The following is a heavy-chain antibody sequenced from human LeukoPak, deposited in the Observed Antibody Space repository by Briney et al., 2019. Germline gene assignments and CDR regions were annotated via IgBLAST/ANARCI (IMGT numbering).Heavy chain of an antibody. V-gene: IGHV5-51*01. Sequence: GESLKISCKGSGYSFTSYWIGWVRQMPGKGLEWMGIIYPGDSDTRYSPSFQGQVTISADKSIDTAYLQWSSLKASDTAMYYCARSIMMFGVVNWFDPWGQGTLVTVSS. D-gene: IGHD3/OR15-3a*01. CDR1: GYSFTSYW. J-gene: IGHJ5*02. CDR2: IYPGDSDT. CDR3: ARSIMMFGVVNWFDP.